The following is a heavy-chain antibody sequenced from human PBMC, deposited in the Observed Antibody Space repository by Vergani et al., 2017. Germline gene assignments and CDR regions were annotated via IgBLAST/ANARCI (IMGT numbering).Heavy chain of an antibody. Sequence: QVQLVESGGGVVQPGRSLRLSCAASGFTFSSYGMHWVRQAPGKGLEWVAVISYDGSNKYYADSVKGRFTISRDNSKNTLYLQMNSLRAEDTAVYYCAVVTRDYWGQGTLVTVSS. CDR3: AVVTRDY. CDR1: GFTFSSYG. J-gene: IGHJ4*02. CDR2: ISYDGSNK. D-gene: IGHD4-23*01. V-gene: IGHV3-30*03.